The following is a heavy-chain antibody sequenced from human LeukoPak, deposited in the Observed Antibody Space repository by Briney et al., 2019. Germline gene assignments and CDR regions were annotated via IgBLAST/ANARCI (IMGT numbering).Heavy chain of an antibody. Sequence: GGSLRLSCAASGFTVSSNYMSWVRQAPGKGLEWVSVIYSGGSTYYADSVKGRFTISRDNSKNTLYLQMNSLRAEDTAVYYCARGGYGDYVPYYYYGMDVWGQGTTVTVSS. J-gene: IGHJ6*02. D-gene: IGHD4-17*01. V-gene: IGHV3-66*02. CDR1: GFTVSSNY. CDR3: ARGGYGDYVPYYYYGMDV. CDR2: IYSGGST.